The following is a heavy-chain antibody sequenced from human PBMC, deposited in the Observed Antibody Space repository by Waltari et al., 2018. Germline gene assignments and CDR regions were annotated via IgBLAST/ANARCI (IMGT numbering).Heavy chain of an antibody. V-gene: IGHV3-30*18. CDR2: ISFDGNEK. Sequence: QVQLVESGGGVVQPGGSLGLAWTASGFGFSNYGMNWVRQAPGKGLEWVAIISFDGNEKHYADSVKGRLTVSRDNSKNTLFLQLNSLRAEDTAVYYCAKELYPGYARRLFDYWGQGTLVTVSS. J-gene: IGHJ4*02. CDR1: GFGFSNYG. D-gene: IGHD5-12*01. CDR3: AKELYPGYARRLFDY.